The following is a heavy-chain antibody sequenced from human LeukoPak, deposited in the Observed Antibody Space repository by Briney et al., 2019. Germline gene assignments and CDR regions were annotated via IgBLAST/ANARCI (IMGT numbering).Heavy chain of an antibody. J-gene: IGHJ4*02. CDR2: IKSKTDGGTT. CDR1: GFTFSNAW. Sequence: GGSLRLSCAASGFTFSNAWMSWVRQAPGKGLEWVGRIKSKTDGGTTDYAAPVKGRLTISRDDSKNTLYLQMNSLKTEDTAVYYCTTDFGSSWIDYWGQGTLVTVSS. CDR3: TTDFGSSWIDY. D-gene: IGHD6-13*01. V-gene: IGHV3-15*01.